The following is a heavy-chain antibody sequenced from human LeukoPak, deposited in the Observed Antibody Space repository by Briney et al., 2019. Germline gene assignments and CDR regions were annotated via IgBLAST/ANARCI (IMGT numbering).Heavy chain of an antibody. CDR1: GFIYSNYG. CDR2: ISGSGTYI. D-gene: IGHD3-22*01. CDR3: ARGHSSGYYPKY. J-gene: IGHJ4*02. Sequence: KPGGSLRLSCAASGFIYSNYGMNWVRQAPGKGLEGVSYISGSGTYIDYSDSVKGRFTISRDNAKNSLYLQMNSLRAEDTAVYYCARGHSSGYYPKYWGQGTLVTVSS. V-gene: IGHV3-21*05.